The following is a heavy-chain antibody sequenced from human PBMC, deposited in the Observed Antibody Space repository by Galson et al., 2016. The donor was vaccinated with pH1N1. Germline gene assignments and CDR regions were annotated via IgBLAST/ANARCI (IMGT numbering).Heavy chain of an antibody. Sequence: SVKVSCKASGYTLTSYDINWVRQATGQGLEWMGWMNPNNGNADYAPKFQGRVTLTRNASINTAYMERSSLTSEDTAVYYCARGPVYWYFDLWGRGTPVIVSS. CDR2: MNPNNGNA. CDR3: ARGPVYWYFDL. V-gene: IGHV1-8*01. J-gene: IGHJ2*01. CDR1: GYTLTSYD.